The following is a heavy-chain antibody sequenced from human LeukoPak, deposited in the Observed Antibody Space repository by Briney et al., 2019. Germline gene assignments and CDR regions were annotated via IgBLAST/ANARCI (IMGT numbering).Heavy chain of an antibody. V-gene: IGHV3-74*01. CDR2: TISDGTST. CDR3: ARDASYDYVWGSYRDPYVDY. Sequence: GGSLRLSCAASGFTLSTYWMHCVRPVHGGGLVWVSRTISDGTSTTYADSVKGQFTISRDHAKNTLYLQMNSLRAEDTAVYYCARDASYDYVWGSYRDPYVDYWGQGTLVTVSS. CDR1: GFTLSTYW. J-gene: IGHJ4*02. D-gene: IGHD3-16*02.